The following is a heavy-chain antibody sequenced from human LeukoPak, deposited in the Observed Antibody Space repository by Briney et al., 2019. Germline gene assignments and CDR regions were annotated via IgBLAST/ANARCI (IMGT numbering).Heavy chain of an antibody. Sequence: GSLRLSCATSGFTFSAYSMIWVRQTPGKGLEWIGYIYYSGSTNYNPSLKSRVTISVDTSKNQFSLKLSSVTAADTAVYYCARGYSSSWYWLGGTWFDPWGQGTLVTVSS. CDR3: ARGYSSSWYWLGGTWFDP. D-gene: IGHD6-13*01. J-gene: IGHJ5*02. CDR1: GFTFSAYS. V-gene: IGHV4-59*01. CDR2: IYYSGST.